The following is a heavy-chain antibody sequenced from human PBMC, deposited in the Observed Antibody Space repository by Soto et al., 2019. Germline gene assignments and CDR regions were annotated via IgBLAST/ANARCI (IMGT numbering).Heavy chain of an antibody. CDR2: IWYDGSKK. CDR3: GRDHLGEKAELLVCYFDY. V-gene: IGHV3-33*08. CDR1: GFTFSSYA. Sequence: PGGSLRLSCAAFGFTFSSYALSWVRQAPEKGLEWVAVIWYDGSKKYYADSVKGRFTVSRDNSKNTLYLQMNSLRAEDTAVYFCGRDHLGEKAELLVCYFDYWGQGTLVTVSS. D-gene: IGHD3-16*01. J-gene: IGHJ4*02.